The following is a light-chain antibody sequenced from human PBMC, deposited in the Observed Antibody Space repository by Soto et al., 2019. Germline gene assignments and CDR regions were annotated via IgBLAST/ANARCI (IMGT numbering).Light chain of an antibody. Sequence: QSALTQSASVSGSPGQSITISCTGTDNDVGGYDFVSWYQQHPGRAPKLLIHQVTIRLSGISSRFSGSKSGNTASLTITGLQPEDEAMYFCCSHSTSSAWVFGGGTQLTVL. CDR1: DNDVGGYDF. CDR2: QVT. CDR3: CSHSTSSAWV. J-gene: IGLJ7*01. V-gene: IGLV2-14*01.